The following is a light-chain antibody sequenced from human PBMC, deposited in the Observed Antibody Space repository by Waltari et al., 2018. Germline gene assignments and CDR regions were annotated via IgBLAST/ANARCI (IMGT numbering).Light chain of an antibody. CDR1: HSFSSN. CDR2: GAS. J-gene: IGKJ1*01. CDR3: QQYNNWPPWT. V-gene: IGKV3-15*01. Sequence: EIVMTQSPATLSVSPGERATLSCRASHSFSSNLAWYQQKPGQAPRLLIYGASTRATGIPARFSGSGSGTEFTLTISSLQSEDFAVYYCQQYNNWPPWTFGQGTKVEIK.